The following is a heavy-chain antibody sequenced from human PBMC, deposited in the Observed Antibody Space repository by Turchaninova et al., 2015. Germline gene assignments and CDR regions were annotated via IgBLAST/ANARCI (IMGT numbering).Heavy chain of an antibody. CDR1: GFTFKTNA. J-gene: IGHJ6*03. CDR3: AKHDLHYYYYMDV. Sequence: GGSLTLSCTASGFTFKTNAMRWVRQASGKGLEWVSSIIDNGLGTYYADSVKGRFALSRDNSKSTLYLQMNSLRAEDTAVYYCAKHDLHYYYYMDVWGKGTTVTVSS. V-gene: IGHV3-23*01. CDR2: IIDNGLGT.